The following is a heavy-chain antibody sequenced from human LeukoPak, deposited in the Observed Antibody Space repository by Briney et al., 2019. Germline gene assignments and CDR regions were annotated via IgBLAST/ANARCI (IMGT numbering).Heavy chain of an antibody. J-gene: IGHJ1*01. CDR3: ARAYGGDPHYFQY. V-gene: IGHV3-11*04. D-gene: IGHD3-16*01. CDR1: GFTFSDYY. Sequence: PGGSLRLSCAASGFTFSDYYMSWIRQAPGKGLEWVSSISSSGSTIYYADSVKGRFTISRDNAKNSLYLQMNSLRAEDTAVYFCARAYGGDPHYFQYWGQGTLVTVSS. CDR2: ISSSGSTI.